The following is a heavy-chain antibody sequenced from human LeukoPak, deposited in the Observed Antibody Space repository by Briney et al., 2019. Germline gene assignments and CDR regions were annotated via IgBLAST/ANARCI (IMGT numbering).Heavy chain of an antibody. CDR2: IKKDGSEK. J-gene: IGHJ6*03. D-gene: IGHD1-26*01. Sequence: PGGSLRLSCAASGFTFTSYWMTWVRQAPGKGLEWVANIKKDGSEKYYVDSVKGRFTISRDNAKNSLYLQMNSLRAEDTAVYYCARVYSGSYWRYYYYYMDVWGKGTTVTISS. CDR1: GFTFTSYW. V-gene: IGHV3-7*04. CDR3: ARVYSGSYWRYYYYYMDV.